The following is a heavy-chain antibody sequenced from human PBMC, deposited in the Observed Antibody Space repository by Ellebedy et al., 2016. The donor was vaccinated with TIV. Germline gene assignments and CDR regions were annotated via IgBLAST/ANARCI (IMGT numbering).Heavy chain of an antibody. Sequence: ASVKVSCKSPGYTFTSFGISWVRQAPGQGLEWMAWIYPYNGQTNHAQKFQDRVTLTTDTSTSTAYMELRSLTSDDTAVYYCTKDSYFSGSYLAWFDPWGQGTLVTVSS. CDR1: GYTFTSFG. V-gene: IGHV1-18*01. CDR3: TKDSYFSGSYLAWFDP. J-gene: IGHJ5*02. D-gene: IGHD3-10*01. CDR2: IYPYNGQT.